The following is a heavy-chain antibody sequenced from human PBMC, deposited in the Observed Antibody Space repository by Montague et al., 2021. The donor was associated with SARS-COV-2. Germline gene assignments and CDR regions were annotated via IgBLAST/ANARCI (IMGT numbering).Heavy chain of an antibody. Sequence: SLRLSCAASGLTFRSYWMNWVRQVPGKGLEWVANIKQDGSEKNYVDSVKGRFTISRDNAKNSMYLQMNSLRAEDTALYYCVGGSGWLFDYWGQGTLVTVSS. CDR3: VGGSGWLFDY. CDR1: GLTFRSYW. V-gene: IGHV3-7*04. D-gene: IGHD6-19*01. J-gene: IGHJ4*02. CDR2: IKQDGSEK.